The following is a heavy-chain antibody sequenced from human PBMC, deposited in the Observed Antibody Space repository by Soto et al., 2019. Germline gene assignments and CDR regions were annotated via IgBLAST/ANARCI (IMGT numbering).Heavy chain of an antibody. V-gene: IGHV3-23*01. CDR2: ISENGGSRGGT. J-gene: IGHJ3*02. CDR3: ASAKAVVIAALGI. CDR1: GFSFSTSV. D-gene: IGHD2-21*01. Sequence: EVHLLESGGGLVQPGGSLRLSCTASGFSFSTSVMTWVRQAPGQGLEWVASISENGGSRGGTYYADSVKGRVTISRDNSNNTLYLQLDSLRGADTAVYFCASAKAVVIAALGIWGQGIMVTVSS.